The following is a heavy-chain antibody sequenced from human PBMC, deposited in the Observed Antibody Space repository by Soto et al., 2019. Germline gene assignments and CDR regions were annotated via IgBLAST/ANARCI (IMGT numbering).Heavy chain of an antibody. CDR2: IYYSGST. D-gene: IGHD3-3*01. J-gene: IGHJ4*02. CDR3: AIGSFWSGYYTFDY. CDR1: GGSISSYY. V-gene: IGHV4-59*08. Sequence: EPSETLSLTCTVSGGSISSYYWSWIRQPPGKGLEWIGYIYYSGSTNYNPSLKSRVTISVDTSKNQFSLKLSSVTAADTAVYYCAIGSFWSGYYTFDYWGQGTLVTVSS.